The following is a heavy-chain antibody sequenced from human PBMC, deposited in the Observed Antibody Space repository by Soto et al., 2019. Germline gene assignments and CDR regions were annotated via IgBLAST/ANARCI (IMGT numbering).Heavy chain of an antibody. D-gene: IGHD3-3*01. CDR2: IYYSGST. J-gene: IGHJ4*02. V-gene: IGHV4-30-4*01. CDR3: VRDFAYFDS. CDR1: GGSISSGDYY. Sequence: PSETLSLTCTVSGGSISSGDYYWSWIRQPPGKGLEWIGYIYYSGSTYYNPSLKSRVTISVDTSKNQFSLKVTSATAADTAVYFCVRDFAYFDSWGQGTLVTVSS.